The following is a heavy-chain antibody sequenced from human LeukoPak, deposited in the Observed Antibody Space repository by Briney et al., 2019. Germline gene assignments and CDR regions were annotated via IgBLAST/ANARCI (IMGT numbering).Heavy chain of an antibody. D-gene: IGHD1-26*01. CDR3: AKPHRDIVGAVTDY. CDR2: ISGSGGST. J-gene: IGHJ4*02. Sequence: GGSLRLSCAASGFTFSSYSMNWVRQAPGKGLEWVSAISGSGGSTYYADSVKGRFTISRDNSKNTLYLQMNSLRAEDTAVYYCAKPHRDIVGAVTDYWGQGTLVTVSS. CDR1: GFTFSSYS. V-gene: IGHV3-23*01.